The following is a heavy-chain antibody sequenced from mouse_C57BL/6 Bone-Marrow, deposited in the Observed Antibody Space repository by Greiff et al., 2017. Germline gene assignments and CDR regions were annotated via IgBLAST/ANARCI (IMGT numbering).Heavy chain of an antibody. Sequence: VKLMESGAELVKPGASVKISCKASGYAFSSSWMNWVKQRPGKGLEWIGRIYPGDGDTNYNGKFKGKATLTADKSSSTAYMQLSSLTSEDSAVYFCARGGLYWGQGTTLTVSS. CDR1: GYAFSSSW. V-gene: IGHV1-82*01. J-gene: IGHJ2*01. CDR2: IYPGDGDT. CDR3: ARGGLY.